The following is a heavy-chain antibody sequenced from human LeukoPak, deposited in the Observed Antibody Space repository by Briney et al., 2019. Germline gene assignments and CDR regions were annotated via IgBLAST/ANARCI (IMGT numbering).Heavy chain of an antibody. CDR1: GYTFTSYG. CDR3: ARDRAAAGTEDWFDP. Sequence: ASVKASCKASGYTFTSYGISWVRQAPGQGLEWMGWISAYNGNTNYAQKLQGRVTMTTDTSTSTAYMELRSLRSDDTAVYYCARDRAAAGTEDWFDPWGQGTLVTVSS. V-gene: IGHV1-18*01. D-gene: IGHD6-13*01. J-gene: IGHJ5*02. CDR2: ISAYNGNT.